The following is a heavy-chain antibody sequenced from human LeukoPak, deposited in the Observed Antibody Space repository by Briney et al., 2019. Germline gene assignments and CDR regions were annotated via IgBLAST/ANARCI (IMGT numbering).Heavy chain of an antibody. V-gene: IGHV3-53*01. CDR3: IVFGDSNH. D-gene: IGHD4-17*01. Sequence: GGSLRLSCAASGLTGSHNYVSWVRQAPGKGLEWVSAIHTSGNTCYADSVKGRFTISRDTSKNTLYLQINSLRVEDTAVYYCIVFGDSNHWGQGTLVTVSS. CDR2: IHTSGNT. J-gene: IGHJ5*02. CDR1: GLTGSHNY.